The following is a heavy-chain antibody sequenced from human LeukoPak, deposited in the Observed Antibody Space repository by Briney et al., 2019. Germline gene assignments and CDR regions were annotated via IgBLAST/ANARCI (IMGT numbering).Heavy chain of an antibody. J-gene: IGHJ6*02. Sequence: PSETLSLTCTVSGGSISSYYWSWIRQPPGKGLEWIGYIYYSGSTYYNPSLKSRVTISVDTSKNQFSLKLSSVTAADTAVYYCARVNGLGGDGDYQVDNYYGMDVWGQGTTVTVSS. V-gene: IGHV4-59*08. D-gene: IGHD4-17*01. CDR1: GGSISSYY. CDR2: IYYSGST. CDR3: ARVNGLGGDGDYQVDNYYGMDV.